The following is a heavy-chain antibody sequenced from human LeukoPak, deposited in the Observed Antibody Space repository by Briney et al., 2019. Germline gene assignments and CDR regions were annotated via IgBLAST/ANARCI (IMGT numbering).Heavy chain of an antibody. V-gene: IGHV1-18*01. J-gene: IGHJ6*02. CDR2: ISAYNGNT. CDR3: ASGPEIVVVPAAMSRHYYYYGMDV. CDR1: GYTFTSYD. D-gene: IGHD2-2*01. Sequence: ASVKVSCKASGYTFTSYDINWVRQAPGQGLEWMGWISAYNGNTNYAQKLQGRVTMTTDTSTSTAYMELRSLRSDDTAVYYCASGPEIVVVPAAMSRHYYYYGMDVWGQGTTVTVSS.